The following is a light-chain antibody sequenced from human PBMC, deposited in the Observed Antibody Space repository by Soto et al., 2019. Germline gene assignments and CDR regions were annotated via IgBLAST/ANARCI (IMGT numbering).Light chain of an antibody. CDR2: DVS. CDR1: SSDVGGYNY. J-gene: IGLJ1*01. Sequence: QSVLTQPASVSGSPGQSITISCTGTSSDVGGYNYVSWYQQHPGKAPKLMIYDVSNRPSGVSNRVSGSKSGNTASLTISGLLAEDEADYYCSSYTSSRTLLYVFGTGTKLTVL. CDR3: SSYTSSRTLLYV. V-gene: IGLV2-14*01.